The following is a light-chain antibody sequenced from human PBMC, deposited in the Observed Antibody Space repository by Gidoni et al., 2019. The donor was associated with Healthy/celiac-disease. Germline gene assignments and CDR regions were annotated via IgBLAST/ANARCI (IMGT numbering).Light chain of an antibody. J-gene: IGLJ2*01. CDR2: STN. CDR3: AAWDDSLNGHVV. CDR1: SSNIGSNT. V-gene: IGLV1-44*01. Sequence: QSVLTQPPSASGTPGQRVTISCSGSSSNIGSNTVNWYQQLPGTAPKRLIHSTNPRHSGVPDRFSGSKSGTSASLAISGLQSEDEADYYCAAWDDSLNGHVVFGGGTKLTVL.